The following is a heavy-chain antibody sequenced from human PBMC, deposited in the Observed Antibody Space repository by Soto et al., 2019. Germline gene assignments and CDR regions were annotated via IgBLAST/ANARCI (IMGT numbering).Heavy chain of an antibody. V-gene: IGHV3-53*01. CDR2: IYTRGTT. J-gene: IGHJ4*02. CDR1: GLSVNNNY. CDR3: AKLWGYYFES. D-gene: IGHD2-21*01. Sequence: PWVSLRLSCSASGLSVNNNYMTWVRQAPGRRPEWVAVIYTRGTTHYADFATGRFTFSRDNSKNTLYLQMDSLRPEDTAVYYCAKLWGYYFESWGPGTLVTVSS.